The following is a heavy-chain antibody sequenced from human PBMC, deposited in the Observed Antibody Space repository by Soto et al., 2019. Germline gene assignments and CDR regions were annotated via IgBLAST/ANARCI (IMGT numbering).Heavy chain of an antibody. Sequence: GASVNVSCKASGYTFTGYYMHWVRQAPGQGLEWMGWINPNSGGTNYAQKFQGRVTMTRDTSISTAYMELSRLRSDDTAVYYCARDRYIVVVPAAHNWFDPWGQGTLVTVSS. CDR3: ARDRYIVVVPAAHNWFDP. CDR2: INPNSGGT. CDR1: GYTFTGYY. V-gene: IGHV1-2*02. J-gene: IGHJ5*02. D-gene: IGHD2-2*01.